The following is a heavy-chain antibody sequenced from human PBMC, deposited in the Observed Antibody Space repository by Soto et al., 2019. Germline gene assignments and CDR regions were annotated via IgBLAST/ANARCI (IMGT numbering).Heavy chain of an antibody. CDR2: ISSSSSTI. D-gene: IGHD6-13*01. CDR1: GFTFSSYS. J-gene: IGHJ4*02. Sequence: GGSLRLSCAASGFTFSSYSMNWVRQAPGKGLEWVSYISSSSSTIYYADSVKGRFTISRDNAKNSLYLQMNSLRDEDTAVYYCAREGALGQQLSPAGFGVWGQGTLVTVSS. V-gene: IGHV3-48*02. CDR3: AREGALGQQLSPAGFGV.